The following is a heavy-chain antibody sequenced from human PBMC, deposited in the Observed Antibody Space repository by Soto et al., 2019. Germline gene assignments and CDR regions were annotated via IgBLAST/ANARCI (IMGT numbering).Heavy chain of an antibody. CDR1: GYTFTNYA. CDR3: ARGGSLYWYFDL. V-gene: IGHV1-3*01. Sequence: QVQLVQSGAEVKKPGASVKVSCKASGYTFTNYAMHWVRQAPGQRLEWMGWINAGNGNTKYSQKFQGRVTITRDTSASTAYMELCSLRSEDTAVYYCARGGSLYWYFDLWGRGTLVTVSS. J-gene: IGHJ2*01. D-gene: IGHD1-26*01. CDR2: INAGNGNT.